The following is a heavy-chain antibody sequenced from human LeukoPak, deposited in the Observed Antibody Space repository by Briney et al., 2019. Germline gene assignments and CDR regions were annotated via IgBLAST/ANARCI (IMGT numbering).Heavy chain of an antibody. D-gene: IGHD2-15*01. J-gene: IGHJ6*02. CDR3: ARLGADPCSGVSCYRPYYYYGMDV. CDR2: INHSGST. CDR1: GGSFSGYY. V-gene: IGHV4-34*01. Sequence: SETLSLTCAVYGGSFSGYYWSWIRQPPGKGLEWIGEINHSGSTNYNPSLKSRVTISVDTSKNQFSLKLSSVTAADTAVYYCARLGADPCSGVSCYRPYYYYGMDVWGQGTTVTVSS.